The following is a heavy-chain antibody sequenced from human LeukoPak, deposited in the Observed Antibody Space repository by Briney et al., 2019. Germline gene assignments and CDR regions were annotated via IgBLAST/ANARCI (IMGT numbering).Heavy chain of an antibody. CDR2: ISSSSSYI. CDR1: GFTFSSYS. D-gene: IGHD6-13*01. J-gene: IGHJ4*02. Sequence: PGGSLRLSCAASGFTFSSYSMNWVRQAPGKGLEWVSSISSSSSYIYYADSVKGRFTTSRDNAKNSLYLQMNSLRAEDTAVYYCARALEQQLAFDYWGQGTLVTVSS. CDR3: ARALEQQLAFDY. V-gene: IGHV3-21*01.